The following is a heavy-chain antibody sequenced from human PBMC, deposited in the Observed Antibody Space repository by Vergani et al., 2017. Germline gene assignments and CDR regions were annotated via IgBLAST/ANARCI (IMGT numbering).Heavy chain of an antibody. CDR2: ISGSGGST. J-gene: IGHJ4*02. CDR1: GFTFSSYA. D-gene: IGHD5-18*01. V-gene: IGHV3-23*01. Sequence: EVQLLESGGGLVQPGGSLRLSCAASGFTFSSYAMSWVRQAPGKGLEWVSAISGSGGSTYNADSVKGRFTISRDNSKNTLYLQMNSLRAEDTAVYYCAKGKTKYSYGNGFDYWGQGTLVTVSS. CDR3: AKGKTKYSYGNGFDY.